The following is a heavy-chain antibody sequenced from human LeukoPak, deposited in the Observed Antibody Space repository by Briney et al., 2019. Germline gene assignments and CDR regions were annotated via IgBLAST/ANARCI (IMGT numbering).Heavy chain of an antibody. D-gene: IGHD1-26*01. CDR1: NGSISSYS. CDR3: ARATGSYSYMDV. Sequence: PSETLSLTCTLSNGSISSYSWTWIRQPPGKGLEWIGFAHYIGSPNYNPSLKSRVTISVDTSKNQISLRLSSVTAADTAVYYCARATGSYSYMDVWGKGTTVTVSS. J-gene: IGHJ6*03. V-gene: IGHV4-59*01. CDR2: AHYIGSP.